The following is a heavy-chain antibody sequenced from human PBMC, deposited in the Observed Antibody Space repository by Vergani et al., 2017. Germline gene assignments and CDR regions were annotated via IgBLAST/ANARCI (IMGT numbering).Heavy chain of an antibody. CDR3: ARGLRRYMDV. J-gene: IGHJ6*03. Sequence: QVQLQESGPGLVKPSETLSLTCAVSGYSISSGYYWGWIRQPPGMGLEWIGSIYTSGSTNYNPSLKSRVTMSVDTSKNQFSLKLSSVTAADTAVYYCARGLRRYMDVWGKGTTVTVSS. CDR2: IYTSGST. V-gene: IGHV4-38-2*01. CDR1: GYSISSGYY.